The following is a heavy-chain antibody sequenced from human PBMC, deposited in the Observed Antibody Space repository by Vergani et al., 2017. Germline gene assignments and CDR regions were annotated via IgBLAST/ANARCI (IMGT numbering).Heavy chain of an antibody. CDR3: AREPYSGYDYYWFDP. CDR1: GGSISSGSYY. J-gene: IGHJ5*02. CDR2: IYTSGST. Sequence: QVQLQESGPGLVKPSQTLSLTCTVSGGSISSGSYYWSWIRQPAGKGLEWIGRIYTSGSTNYNPSHKSRVTISVDTSKNQFSLKLSSVTAADTAVYYCAREPYSGYDYYWFDPWGQGTLVTVSS. D-gene: IGHD5-12*01. V-gene: IGHV4-61*02.